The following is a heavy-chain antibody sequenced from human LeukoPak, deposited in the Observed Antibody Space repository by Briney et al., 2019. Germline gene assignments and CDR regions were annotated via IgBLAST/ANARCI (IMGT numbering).Heavy chain of an antibody. Sequence: ASVKVSCKASGYTFTGYYMHWVRQAPGQGLEWMGWINPNSGGTNYAQKFQGRVTMTRDTSISTAHMELSRLRSDDTAVYYCARSRIVVVPAAIRWFDPWGQGTLVTVSS. CDR3: ARSRIVVVPAAIRWFDP. V-gene: IGHV1-2*02. D-gene: IGHD2-2*01. J-gene: IGHJ5*02. CDR1: GYTFTGYY. CDR2: INPNSGGT.